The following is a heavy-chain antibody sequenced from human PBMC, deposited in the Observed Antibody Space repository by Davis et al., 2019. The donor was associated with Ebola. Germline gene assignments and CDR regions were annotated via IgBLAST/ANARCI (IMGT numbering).Heavy chain of an antibody. D-gene: IGHD2-2*01. CDR3: ARDIVVVPAAAYFDY. CDR1: GYTFTSYG. V-gene: IGHV1-18*01. J-gene: IGHJ4*02. CDR2: ISAYNGNT. Sequence: ASVKVSCKASGYTFTSYGISWVRQAPGQGLEWMGWISAYNGNTNYAQKLQGRVTMTTDTSTSTAYMELRSLRSDDTAVYYCARDIVVVPAAAYFDYWGQGTLVTVSS.